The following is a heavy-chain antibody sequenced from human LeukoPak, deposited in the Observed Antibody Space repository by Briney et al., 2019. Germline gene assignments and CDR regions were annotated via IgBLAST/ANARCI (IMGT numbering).Heavy chain of an antibody. CDR3: ARGPIGIAAAGVY. CDR1: GFTFSSYA. CDR2: ISYDGSNK. D-gene: IGHD6-13*01. V-gene: IGHV3-30*04. J-gene: IGHJ4*02. Sequence: GGSLRLSCAASGFTFSSYAMHWVRQAPGKGLEWVAVISYDGSNKYYADSVKGRFTISRDNAKNSLHLQMNSLRAEDTAVYYCARGPIGIAAAGVYWGQGTLVTVSS.